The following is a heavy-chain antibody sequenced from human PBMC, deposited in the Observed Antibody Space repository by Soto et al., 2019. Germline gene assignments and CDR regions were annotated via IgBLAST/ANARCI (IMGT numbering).Heavy chain of an antibody. Sequence: SETLSLTCAVYGGSFSGYYWSWIRQPPGKGLEWIGEINHSGSTSYNPSLKSRVTISVDTSKNQFSLKLSSVTAADTAVYYCASRYSSSWYLPRHNYYYGMDVWGQGTTVTVSS. J-gene: IGHJ6*02. CDR3: ASRYSSSWYLPRHNYYYGMDV. V-gene: IGHV4-34*01. CDR2: INHSGST. D-gene: IGHD6-13*01. CDR1: GGSFSGYY.